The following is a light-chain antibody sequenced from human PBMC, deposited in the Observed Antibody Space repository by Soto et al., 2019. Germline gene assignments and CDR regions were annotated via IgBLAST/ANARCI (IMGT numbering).Light chain of an antibody. CDR2: GAS. V-gene: IGKV3-20*01. CDR3: QQYVSSPRT. J-gene: IGKJ1*01. Sequence: MLTQSPGTLSLSPGERATLSCRASQTVYNGFLAWYQQKPGQAPRLLIYGASSRATGIPDRFSGSGSGTDFTLTISSLEPEDFAVYYCQQYVSSPRTFGQGTKVDNK. CDR1: QTVYNGF.